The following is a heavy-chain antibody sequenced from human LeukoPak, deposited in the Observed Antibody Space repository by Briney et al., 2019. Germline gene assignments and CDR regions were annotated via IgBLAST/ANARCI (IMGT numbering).Heavy chain of an antibody. CDR3: ARGGGIAAAGDFDY. D-gene: IGHD6-13*01. Sequence: SETLSLTCTVSGGSISSGSYYWSWIRQPAGKGLEWIGRIYTSGSTNYNPSLKSRVTISVDTSKNQFSLKLSSVTAADTAVYYCARGGGIAAAGDFDYWGQGTLVTVSS. V-gene: IGHV4-61*02. CDR2: IYTSGST. J-gene: IGHJ4*02. CDR1: GGSISSGSYY.